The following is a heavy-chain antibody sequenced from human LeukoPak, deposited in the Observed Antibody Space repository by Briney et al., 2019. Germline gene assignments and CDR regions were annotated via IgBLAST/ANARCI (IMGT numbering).Heavy chain of an antibody. CDR1: GFTFRSYE. Sequence: GGSLRLSCAASGFTFRSYEMHWVRLAPGKGLTWVSRINSDGTKTDYVDSVKGRFTISRDNAKNTLYLQMNSLRAEDTAIYYCASLDPFDYWGQGTLVTVSS. J-gene: IGHJ4*02. CDR2: INSDGTKT. CDR3: ASLDPFDY. V-gene: IGHV3-74*01.